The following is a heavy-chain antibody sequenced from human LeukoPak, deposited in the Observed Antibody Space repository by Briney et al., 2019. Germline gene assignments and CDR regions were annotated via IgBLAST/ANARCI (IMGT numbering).Heavy chain of an antibody. CDR3: AKRDVWGSYRHGYFDY. D-gene: IGHD3-16*02. CDR2: IWYDGSNK. J-gene: IGHJ4*02. V-gene: IGHV3-33*06. CDR1: GFTFSSYG. Sequence: GGSLRLSCAASGFTFSSYGMPWVRQAPGKGLEWVAVIWYDGSNKYYADSVKGRFTISRDNSRNTLYLQMNSLRAEDTAVYYCAKRDVWGSYRHGYFDYWGQGTLVTVSS.